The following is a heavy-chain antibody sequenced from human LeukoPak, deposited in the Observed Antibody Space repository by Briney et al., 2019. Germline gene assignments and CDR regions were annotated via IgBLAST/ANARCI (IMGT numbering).Heavy chain of an antibody. CDR1: GGSFSGYY. Sequence: SETLSLTCAVYGGSFSGYYWSWIRQPPGKGLEWIGEINHSGSTNYNPSLKSRVTISVDTSKNQFSLKLSSVTAADTAVYYCARRSIAAALGYWGQGTLVTVSS. J-gene: IGHJ4*02. CDR3: ARRSIAAALGY. D-gene: IGHD6-13*01. CDR2: INHSGST. V-gene: IGHV4-34*01.